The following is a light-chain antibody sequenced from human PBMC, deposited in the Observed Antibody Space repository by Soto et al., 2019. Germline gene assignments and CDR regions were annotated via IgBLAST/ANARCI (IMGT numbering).Light chain of an antibody. CDR3: QQYNGWPWT. Sequence: EIVLAQSPATLSVTPGERITLSCRATQTIGQKLAWYLQRPGQAPSLLMYGASTRATDIPARFSGSVSGTEFTLTIPGLQSEDFAVYYCQQYNGWPWTVGQGTKVDIK. J-gene: IGKJ1*01. V-gene: IGKV3-15*01. CDR2: GAS. CDR1: QTIGQK.